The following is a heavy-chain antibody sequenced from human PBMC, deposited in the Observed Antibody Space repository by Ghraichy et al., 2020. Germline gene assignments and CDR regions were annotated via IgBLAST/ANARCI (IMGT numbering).Heavy chain of an antibody. D-gene: IGHD3-16*01. CDR3: ARDKSLGY. CDR2: ISYDGSNK. CDR1: GFTFSSYA. Sequence: GESLNISCAASGFTFSSYAMHWVRQAPGKGLEWVAVISYDGSNKYYADSVKGRFTISRDNSKNTLYLQMNSLRAEDTAVYYCARDKSLGYWGQGTLVTVSS. J-gene: IGHJ4*02. V-gene: IGHV3-30-3*01.